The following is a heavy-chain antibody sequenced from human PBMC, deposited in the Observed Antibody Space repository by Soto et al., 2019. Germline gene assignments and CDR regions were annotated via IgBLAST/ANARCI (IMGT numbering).Heavy chain of an antibody. CDR1: GYSFTSYW. CDR3: ARHYCSSTSCYPVYYYYYGMGV. D-gene: IGHD2-2*01. V-gene: IGHV5-51*01. J-gene: IGHJ6*02. Sequence: GESLKISCKGSGYSFTSYWIGWVRQMPGKGLEWMGIIYPGDSDTRYSPSFQGQVTISADKSISTAYLQWSSLKASDTAMYYCARHYCSSTSCYPVYYYYYGMGVCGHGTTVPVS. CDR2: IYPGDSDT.